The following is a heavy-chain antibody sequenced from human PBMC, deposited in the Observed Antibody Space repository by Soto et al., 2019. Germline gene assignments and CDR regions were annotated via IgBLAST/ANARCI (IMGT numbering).Heavy chain of an antibody. CDR1: GDAISAYS. D-gene: IGHD5-12*01. CDR2: IHYNGNT. CDR3: AREGNLGRWLQPLDF. V-gene: IGHV4-59*01. J-gene: IGHJ4*02. Sequence: SETLSLTSTFSGDAISAYSWIWVRQPPGKGLEWIGNIHYNGNTKYNPSLKSRVTMSVDTSKNQFSLKLISVTAADTAKYFCAREGNLGRWLQPLDFWGQGTLVT.